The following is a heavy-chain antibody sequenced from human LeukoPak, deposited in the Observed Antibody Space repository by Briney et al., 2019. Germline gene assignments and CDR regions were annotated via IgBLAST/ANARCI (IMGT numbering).Heavy chain of an antibody. Sequence: ASVKVSCKASGYTFTGYYMHWVRQAPGQGLEWMGWINPNSGGTNYAQKFQGRVTMTRDTSISTAYMELSRLRSDDTAVYYCARVRKVSSKENWFDPWGQGTLVTVSS. CDR3: ARVRKVSSKENWFDP. CDR2: INPNSGGT. CDR1: GYTFTGYY. D-gene: IGHD1-14*01. J-gene: IGHJ5*02. V-gene: IGHV1-2*02.